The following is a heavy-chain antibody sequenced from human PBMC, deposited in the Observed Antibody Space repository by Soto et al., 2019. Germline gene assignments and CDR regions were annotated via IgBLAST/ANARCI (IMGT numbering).Heavy chain of an antibody. D-gene: IGHD1-1*01. Sequence: ESGPTLVNPTQTLTLTCTFSGFSLSTSGVGVGWLRQPPGKALEWLALIYWDDDKRYSPSLRSRLTITKGTSKDQVVLTMTNMFPLDTATYYCAHGRTDNLLDYWGQGTLVTVSS. CDR2: IYWDDDK. V-gene: IGHV2-5*02. J-gene: IGHJ4*02. CDR1: GFSLSTSGVG. CDR3: AHGRTDNLLDY.